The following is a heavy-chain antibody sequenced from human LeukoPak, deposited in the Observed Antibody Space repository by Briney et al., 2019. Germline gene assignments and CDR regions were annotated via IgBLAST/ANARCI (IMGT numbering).Heavy chain of an antibody. V-gene: IGHV3-64*01. CDR1: GFTFSSYA. CDR2: ISSNGGST. CDR3: ARDYDDFGGGFDY. D-gene: IGHD3-3*01. J-gene: IGHJ4*02. Sequence: GGSLRLSCAASGFTFSSYAMHWIRQAPGKGLEYVSAISSNGGSTYYANPVKGRFTISRDNSKNTLYLQMGSLRAEDMAVYYCARDYDDFGGGFDYWGQGTLVTVSS.